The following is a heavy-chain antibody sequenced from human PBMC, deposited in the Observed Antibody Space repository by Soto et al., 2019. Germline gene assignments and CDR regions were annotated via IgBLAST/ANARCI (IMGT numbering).Heavy chain of an antibody. CDR1: GFSLSTSGVG. Sequence: QITLKESGPPLVKPTQTLTLTCTFSGFSLSTSGVGVGWIRQPPGKALEWLALIYWDDDKRYSPSLKSRLTITGATSKTQVVRTMTNRDPVDRATFYCAHSPSFCSGGSCYSGFDYWGQGTLVTVSS. V-gene: IGHV2-5*02. J-gene: IGHJ4*02. D-gene: IGHD2-15*01. CDR3: AHSPSFCSGGSCYSGFDY. CDR2: IYWDDDK.